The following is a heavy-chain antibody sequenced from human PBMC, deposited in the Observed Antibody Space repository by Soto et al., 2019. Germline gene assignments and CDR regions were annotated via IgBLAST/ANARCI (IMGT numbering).Heavy chain of an antibody. CDR2: IYQSGSA. Sequence: QLQLQESGPGLLKPSETLSLTCSVSGASIIDSIYYWGWLRQTPGKGLEWIASIYQSGSAYYNSSLESRLTVSVHTSKDRFSLKLPSVTAADSGMCYCSSRGVAAGGTVLDNWGQGTLVTVSS. CDR3: SSRGVAAGGTVLDN. D-gene: IGHD3-3*01. V-gene: IGHV4-39*02. J-gene: IGHJ4*02. CDR1: GASIIDSIYY.